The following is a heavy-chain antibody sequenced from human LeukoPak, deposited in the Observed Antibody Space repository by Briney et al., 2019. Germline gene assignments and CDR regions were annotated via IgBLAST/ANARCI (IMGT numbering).Heavy chain of an antibody. CDR1: GGSVSSTTYY. V-gene: IGHV4-39*01. CDR2: IYYTGRT. J-gene: IGHJ3*02. Sequence: SETLSLTCTVSGGSVSSTTYYWSWIRQPPGKGLEWIGNIYYTGRTFYNPSLKSRVTISVDTSKNQFSLKLSSVTAADTAVYYCARRGSMGGSFVGAFDIWGQGTMVTVSS. CDR3: ARRGSMGGSFVGAFDI. D-gene: IGHD1-26*01.